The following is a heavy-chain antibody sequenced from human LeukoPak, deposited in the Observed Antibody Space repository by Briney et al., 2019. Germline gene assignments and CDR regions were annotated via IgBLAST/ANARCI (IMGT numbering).Heavy chain of an antibody. CDR3: ARSSSRPTVTKFDY. CDR2: INHSGST. D-gene: IGHD4-17*01. J-gene: IGHJ4*02. V-gene: IGHV4-34*01. CDR1: GGSFSGYY. Sequence: PSETLSLTCAVYGGSFSGYYWSWIRQPPGKGLEWIGEINHSGSTNYNPSLKSRVTISVDTSKNQFSLKLSSVTAADTAVYYCARSSSRPTVTKFDYWGQGTLVTVSS.